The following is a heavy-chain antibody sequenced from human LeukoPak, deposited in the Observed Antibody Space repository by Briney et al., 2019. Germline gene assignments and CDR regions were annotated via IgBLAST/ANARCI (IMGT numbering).Heavy chain of an antibody. CDR1: GFTFSSYA. D-gene: IGHD6-13*01. Sequence: GGSLRLSCAASGFTFSSYAMSWVRQAPGKGLEWVSAISGSGGSTYYADSVKGRFTISRDNSKNTLYLQMNSLRAEDTAVYYCAKVHEVGSRYSGSPPGLDAFDIWGQGTMVTVSS. CDR2: ISGSGGST. V-gene: IGHV3-23*01. CDR3: AKVHEVGSRYSGSPPGLDAFDI. J-gene: IGHJ3*02.